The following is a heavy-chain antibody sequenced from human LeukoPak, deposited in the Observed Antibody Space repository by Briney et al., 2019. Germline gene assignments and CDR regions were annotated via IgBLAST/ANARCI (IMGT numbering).Heavy chain of an antibody. D-gene: IGHD4-11*01. V-gene: IGHV3-7*03. CDR3: ARDGPYSNYQGAFGMDV. CDR2: IKQDGSEK. J-gene: IGHJ6*02. CDR1: GFTFSSYW. Sequence: GGSLRLSCAASGFTFSSYWMSWVRQAPGKGLEWVANIKQDGSEKYYVDSVKGRFTISRDNAKNSLYLQMNSLRAEDTAVYYCARDGPYSNYQGAFGMDVWGQGTTVTVSS.